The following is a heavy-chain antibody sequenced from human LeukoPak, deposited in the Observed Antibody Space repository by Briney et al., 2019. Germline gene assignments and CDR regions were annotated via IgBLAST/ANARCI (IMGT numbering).Heavy chain of an antibody. CDR3: ARGGGRPMDY. V-gene: IGHV4-34*01. Sequence: SETLSLTCAVYGGSFSGYYWSWIRQPPGNGLEWIGEINHSGSTNYNPSLKSRVTISVDTSKNQFSLKLSSVTAADTAVYYCARGGGRPMDYWGQGTLVTVSS. CDR1: GGSFSGYY. D-gene: IGHD3-16*01. J-gene: IGHJ4*02. CDR2: INHSGST.